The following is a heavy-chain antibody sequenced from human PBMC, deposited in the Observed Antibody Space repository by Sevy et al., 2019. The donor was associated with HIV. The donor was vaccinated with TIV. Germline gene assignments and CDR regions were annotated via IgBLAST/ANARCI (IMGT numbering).Heavy chain of an antibody. J-gene: IGHJ3*02. CDR3: VRTFSELLGLDAFDI. Sequence: GESLKISCKGSGYSFTDYWIGWVRQMPGKGLEWMGIIYPGDSDTRYSPSFQGQVTISVDKSISTAYLQWSSLKASDSAMYDCVRTFSELLGLDAFDIWGQGTMVTVSS. V-gene: IGHV5-51*01. CDR2: IYPGDSDT. D-gene: IGHD3-10*01. CDR1: GYSFTDYW.